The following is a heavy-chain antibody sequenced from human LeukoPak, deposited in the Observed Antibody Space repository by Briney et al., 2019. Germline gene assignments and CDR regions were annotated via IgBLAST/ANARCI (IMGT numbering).Heavy chain of an antibody. D-gene: IGHD5-18*01. CDR3: ARKGGYRYGS. Sequence: GRSLRLSCSASGFTFSSYPMHWVRQAPGKGLEWVAVISYDGSNKYYADSVKGRFTISRDNSTNTLSLQMESLSPDDTAVYYCARKGGYRYGSWGQGTLVTVSS. CDR2: ISYDGSNK. V-gene: IGHV3-30*04. J-gene: IGHJ5*02. CDR1: GFTFSSYP.